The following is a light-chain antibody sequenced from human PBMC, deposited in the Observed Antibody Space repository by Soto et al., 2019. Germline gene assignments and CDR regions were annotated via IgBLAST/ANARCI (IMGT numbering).Light chain of an antibody. CDR3: SSYAGSNTLV. CDR1: SSDVGNYNF. V-gene: IGLV2-14*01. Sequence: QSALTQPASVSGSPGQSITISCTGTSSDVGNYNFVSWYQHHPGKAPKLVIHEVSDRPSGVSDRFSGSKSGNTASLSISGLQAEDEAEYYCSSYAGSNTLVFGTGTKVTVL. J-gene: IGLJ1*01. CDR2: EVS.